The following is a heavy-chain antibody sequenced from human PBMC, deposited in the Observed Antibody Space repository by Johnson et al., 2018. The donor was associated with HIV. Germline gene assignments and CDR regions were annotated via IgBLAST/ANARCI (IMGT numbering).Heavy chain of an antibody. CDR3: ARDPFTPAGSDAFDI. J-gene: IGHJ3*02. D-gene: IGHD2-15*01. CDR1: GFTFSNYG. CDR2: ISYDGSNK. V-gene: IGHV3-30*03. Sequence: LVESGGGVVQPGRSLRLSCAASGFTFSNYGMHWVRQAPGKGLEWVAVISYDGSNKYYADSVKGRFTISRENAKNSLYLQMNSLRVGDTAVYYCARDPFTPAGSDAFDIWGQGTMVTVSS.